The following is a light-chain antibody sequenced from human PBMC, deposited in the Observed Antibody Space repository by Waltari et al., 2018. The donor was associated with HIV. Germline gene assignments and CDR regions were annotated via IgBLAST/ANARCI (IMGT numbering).Light chain of an antibody. CDR2: EVS. J-gene: IGLJ2*01. CDR3: SSYAGSNGVV. Sequence: QSALTQPPSASGSPGQSVTIPCTGTSIDVVGYNYVSWYQQHPGKAPKLMIYEVSKRPSGVPDRFSGSKSGNTASLTVSGLQAEDEADYYCSSYAGSNGVVFGGGTKLTVL. V-gene: IGLV2-8*01. CDR1: SIDVVGYNY.